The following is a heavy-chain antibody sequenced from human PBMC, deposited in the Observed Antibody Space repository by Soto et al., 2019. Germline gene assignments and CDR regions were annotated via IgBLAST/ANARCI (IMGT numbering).Heavy chain of an antibody. Sequence: PGESLKISCKGSGYSFTSYWIGWVRQMPGKGLEWMGIIYPGDSDTRYSPSFQGQVTISADKSISTAYLQWSSLKASDTAMYYCARQGGSSPAEYYYYGMDVWGQGTTVTVSS. CDR3: ARQGGSSPAEYYYYGMDV. V-gene: IGHV5-51*01. CDR2: IYPGDSDT. J-gene: IGHJ6*02. D-gene: IGHD6-6*01. CDR1: GYSFTSYW.